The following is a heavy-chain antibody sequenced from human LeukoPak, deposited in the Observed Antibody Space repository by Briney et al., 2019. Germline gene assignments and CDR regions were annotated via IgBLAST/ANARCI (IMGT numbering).Heavy chain of an antibody. CDR1: GYTLTSYD. Sequence: ASVKVSCKASGYTLTSYDINWVRQATGQGLEWMGWMNPNSGNTGYAQKFQGRVTMTRNTSISTAYMELSSLRSEDTAVYYCAREYYDILTGRIYYYYGMDVWGQGTTVTVSS. CDR3: AREYYDILTGRIYYYYGMDV. J-gene: IGHJ6*02. V-gene: IGHV1-8*01. CDR2: MNPNSGNT. D-gene: IGHD3-9*01.